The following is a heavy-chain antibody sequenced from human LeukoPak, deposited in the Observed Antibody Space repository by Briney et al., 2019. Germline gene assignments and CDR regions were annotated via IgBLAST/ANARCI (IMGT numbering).Heavy chain of an antibody. D-gene: IGHD5-12*01. CDR1: GFTFSSYA. CDR3: AKEKQYGGYAGRYFDY. V-gene: IGHV3-23*01. Sequence: GGSLRLSCAASGFTFSSYAMSWVRQAPGKGLEWVSAISGSGGSTYYADSVKGRFTISGDNSKNTLYLQMNSLRAEDTAVYYCAKEKQYGGYAGRYFDYWGQGTLVTVSS. CDR2: ISGSGGST. J-gene: IGHJ4*02.